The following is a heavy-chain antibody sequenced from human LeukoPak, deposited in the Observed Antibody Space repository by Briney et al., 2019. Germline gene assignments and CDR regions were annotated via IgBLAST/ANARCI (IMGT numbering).Heavy chain of an antibody. Sequence: GGSLRLSCAASGFTFSSYSMNWVRQAPGKGLEWVSSISSSSSYIYYADSVKGRFTISRDNAKNSLYLQMNSLRAEDTAVYYCARDRTYSSSWYVGYYMDVWGKGTTVTVSS. CDR1: GFTFSSYS. V-gene: IGHV3-21*01. D-gene: IGHD6-13*01. CDR3: ARDRTYSSSWYVGYYMDV. J-gene: IGHJ6*03. CDR2: ISSSSSYI.